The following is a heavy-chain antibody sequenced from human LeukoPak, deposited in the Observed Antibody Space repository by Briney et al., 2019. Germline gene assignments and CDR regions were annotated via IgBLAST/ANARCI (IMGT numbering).Heavy chain of an antibody. CDR1: GGSITSGSYY. CDR2: IYTSGST. Sequence: SQTLSLTCTVSGGSITSGSYYWSWIRQPAGKGLEWIGRIYTSGSTNYNPSLKSRVTISVDTSKNQFSLKLSSVTAADTAVYYCASRTPHDILTGYYWVDYYMDVWGKGTTVTVSS. D-gene: IGHD3-9*01. V-gene: IGHV4-61*02. J-gene: IGHJ6*03. CDR3: ASRTPHDILTGYYWVDYYMDV.